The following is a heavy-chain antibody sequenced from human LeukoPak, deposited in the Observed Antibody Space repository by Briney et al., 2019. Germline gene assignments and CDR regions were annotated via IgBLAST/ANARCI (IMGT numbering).Heavy chain of an antibody. V-gene: IGHV4-4*07. CDR1: GGSMSSYY. J-gene: IGHJ5*02. CDR2: VYSYGST. CDR3: ARGYSSSWYWFGP. D-gene: IGHD6-13*01. Sequence: PSETLSLTCTVSGGSMSSYYWSWIRQPAGKGLEWIGRVYSYGSTNYNPSLKSRVTMSINTSKNQFPLKLTSVTAADTAVYYCARGYSSSWYWFGPWGQGALVTVSS.